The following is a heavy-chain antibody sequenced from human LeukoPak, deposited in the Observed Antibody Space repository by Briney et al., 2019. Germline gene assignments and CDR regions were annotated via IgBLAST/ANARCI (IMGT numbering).Heavy chain of an antibody. CDR3: AREGPYYGSGSYPRYMDV. CDR2: ISSSGSTI. CDR1: GFTFSDYY. Sequence: PGGSLRLSCAASGFTFSDYYMSWIRQAPGKGLEWVSYISSSGSTIYYADSVKGRFTISRDNSKNTLYLQMNSLRAEDTAVYYCAREGPYYGSGSYPRYMDVWGKGTTVTISS. V-gene: IGHV3-11*01. J-gene: IGHJ6*03. D-gene: IGHD3-10*01.